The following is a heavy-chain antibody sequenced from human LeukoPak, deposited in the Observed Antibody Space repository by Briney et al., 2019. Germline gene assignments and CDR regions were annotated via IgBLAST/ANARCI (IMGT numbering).Heavy chain of an antibody. CDR2: INHSGST. D-gene: IGHD3-9*01. J-gene: IGHJ4*02. V-gene: IGHV4-34*01. CDR3: ERGPLLTHRRYFDF. Sequence: SETLSLTCAVYGGSFSGYYWTWIRQSPEKGLEWIGEINHSGSTSYNPSLKSQVTISVDTSKNQFSLKLTSVTAADTAVYYCERGPLLTHRRYFDFWGQGTLVTVSS. CDR1: GGSFSGYY.